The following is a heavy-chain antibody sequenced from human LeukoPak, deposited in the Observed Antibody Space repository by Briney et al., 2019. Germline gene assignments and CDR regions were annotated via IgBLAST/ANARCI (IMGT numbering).Heavy chain of an antibody. V-gene: IGHV3-23*01. CDR2: ISGSGDST. Sequence: GGSLRLSCAASGFTFSSYAMRWVRQAPGKGLEWVSVISGSGDSTHYADSVKGRFTISRDNSKNTLYLQMNSLRAEDTAVYYCATNQLPRGDDAFDIWGQGTMVTVSS. D-gene: IGHD2-2*01. J-gene: IGHJ3*02. CDR1: GFTFSSYA. CDR3: ATNQLPRGDDAFDI.